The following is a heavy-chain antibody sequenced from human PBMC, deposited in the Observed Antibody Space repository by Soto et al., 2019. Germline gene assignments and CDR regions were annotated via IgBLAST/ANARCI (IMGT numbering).Heavy chain of an antibody. D-gene: IGHD5-18*01. CDR2: IYYSGST. V-gene: IGHV4-30-4*08. CDR1: GGSISSAGYY. Sequence: TLSLTCPVPGGSISSAGYYWSWIRQHPGKGLEWIGYIYYSGSTYNNPSLKSRVTISVDTSKNQFSLKLSSVTAADTAVYFCARAKIYNYGFKFFDYWGQGTLVTVYS. CDR3: ARAKIYNYGFKFFDY. J-gene: IGHJ4*02.